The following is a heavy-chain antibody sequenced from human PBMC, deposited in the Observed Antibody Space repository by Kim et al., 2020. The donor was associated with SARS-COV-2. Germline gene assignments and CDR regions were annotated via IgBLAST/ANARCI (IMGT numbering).Heavy chain of an antibody. D-gene: IGHD4-17*01. Sequence: ASVKVSCKASGYTFSNYGITWVRQAPGQGLECMGWITTYNGNTNYAQKFQDRVTLTSDTSTSTAYMELRSLKSDDTAVYYCVRGPDYHLFYGRAWLADLWGQGTQVTVSS. J-gene: IGHJ5*02. CDR2: ITTYNGNT. V-gene: IGHV1-18*01. CDR3: VRGPDYHLFYGRAWLADL. CDR1: GYTFSNYG.